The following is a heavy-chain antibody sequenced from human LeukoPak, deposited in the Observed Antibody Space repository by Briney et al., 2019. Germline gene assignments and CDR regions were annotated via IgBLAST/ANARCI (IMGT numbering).Heavy chain of an antibody. V-gene: IGHV3-30*04. CDR1: GSTFSSYA. D-gene: IGHD3-22*01. CDR2: ISYDGSNK. Sequence: PGGSLRLSCAASGSTFSSYAMHWVRQAPGRGREWGEVISYDGSNKYYADCVEGRFTISRDNSKNTVYRQMNSLRAEDTGVVDCARTYDSSGYYYYYGMAVWGQGTPVTVSS. CDR3: ARTYDSSGYYYYYGMAV. J-gene: IGHJ6*02.